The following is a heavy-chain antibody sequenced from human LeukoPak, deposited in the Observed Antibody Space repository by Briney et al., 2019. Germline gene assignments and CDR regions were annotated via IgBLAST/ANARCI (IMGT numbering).Heavy chain of an antibody. J-gene: IGHJ4*02. V-gene: IGHV3-53*01. CDR3: AKGTHSSGWRHFDY. Sequence: PGGSLRLSCAASGFTVSSNYMSWVRQAPGKGLEWVSAIHSGGVNTYFADSVKGRFTISRDDSKNTLYLQMNSLRAEDTAVYYCAKGTHSSGWRHFDYWGQGTLVTVSS. D-gene: IGHD6-19*01. CDR1: GFTVSSNY. CDR2: IHSGGVNT.